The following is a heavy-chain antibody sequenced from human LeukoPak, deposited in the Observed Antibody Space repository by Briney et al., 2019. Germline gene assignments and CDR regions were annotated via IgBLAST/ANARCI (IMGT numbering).Heavy chain of an antibody. V-gene: IGHV3-30*02. D-gene: IGHD1-26*01. Sequence: GGSLRLSCTASGFTFSSYGMHWVRQAPGKGLEWVAFIRYDGTNKYYADSVKGLFTISRDNSKNTLYLQMNSLRVEDTAMYYCANTVPGIAGSTPDHWGQGTLVTVSS. CDR3: ANTVPGIAGSTPDH. CDR1: GFTFSSYG. J-gene: IGHJ4*02. CDR2: IRYDGTNK.